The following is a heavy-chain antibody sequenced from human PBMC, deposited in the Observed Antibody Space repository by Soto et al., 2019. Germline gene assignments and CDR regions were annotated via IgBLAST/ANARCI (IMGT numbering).Heavy chain of an antibody. V-gene: IGHV3-30*03. CDR2: ISYDESNK. CDR1: GFTFSSYR. Sequence: QVQLVESGGGVVQPGRSLRLSCAASGFTFSSYRIHWVRQAPGKGLEWVAVISYDESNKYYADSVKGRFTISRDNSKNTLYLQMNSLSVEDTAVYYCARDPDLSGYYSYFDYWGQGTLVTVSS. J-gene: IGHJ4*02. D-gene: IGHD3-22*01. CDR3: ARDPDLSGYYSYFDY.